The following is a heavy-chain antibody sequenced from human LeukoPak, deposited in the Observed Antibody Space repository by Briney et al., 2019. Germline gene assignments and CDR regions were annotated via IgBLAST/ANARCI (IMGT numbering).Heavy chain of an antibody. Sequence: GGSLRLSCVASGFTVRGDYMTWVRQAPGKGLEWVSAISGSGATDYADSVKGRFTISRDTSKNTLYLQMNSLRVEDTAVYYCAKAKWLENYWGQGTLVTVSS. D-gene: IGHD6-19*01. CDR1: GFTVRGDY. V-gene: IGHV3-23*01. CDR3: AKAKWLENY. J-gene: IGHJ4*02. CDR2: ISGSGAT.